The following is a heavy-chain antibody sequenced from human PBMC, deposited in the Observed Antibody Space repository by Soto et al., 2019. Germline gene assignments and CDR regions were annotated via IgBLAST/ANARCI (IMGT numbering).Heavy chain of an antibody. CDR3: ARQRALGYWSGRSCTMDY. CDR1: GYSFTSYS. J-gene: IGHJ4*02. V-gene: IGHV5-51*01. CDR2: IYPGDSDT. Sequence: PGESLKISCKGSGYSFTSYSIGWVRQMSVKGLEWLGIIYPGDSDTRYSPSFQGQVTISAAKSISTAYLQWSSLKAPDPAMYYCARQRALGYWSGRSCTMDYCGQGTMVT. D-gene: IGHD2-15*01.